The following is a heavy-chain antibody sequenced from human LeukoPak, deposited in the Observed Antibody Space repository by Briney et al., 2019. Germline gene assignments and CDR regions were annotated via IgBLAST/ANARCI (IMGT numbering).Heavy chain of an antibody. CDR1: GFTFSTYA. J-gene: IGHJ4*02. CDR3: AKDHGPYYFDY. Sequence: GGSLRLSGAASGFTFSTYAMNWVRQAPGKGLEWVSTITGSGGSTYYADSVKGRFTISRDNSKNTLYLQMNSLRAEDTAVYYCAKDHGPYYFDYWGQGTLVTVSS. V-gene: IGHV3-23*01. CDR2: ITGSGGST. D-gene: IGHD5-24*01.